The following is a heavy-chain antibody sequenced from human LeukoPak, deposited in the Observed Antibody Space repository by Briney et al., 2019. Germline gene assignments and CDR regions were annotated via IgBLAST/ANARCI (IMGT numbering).Heavy chain of an antibody. J-gene: IGHJ3*02. D-gene: IGHD3-16*01. V-gene: IGHV3-48*01. Sequence: GGSLRLSCAASGFTFSNYNMNWARQASGKGLEWISYISSRGDSVYYAYSVQGRFTISRDNGKNSLYLQMNSLRAEDTAVYYWGGGGGAFDIWGQGTMVTVSS. CDR2: ISSRGDSV. CDR3: GGGGGAFDI. CDR1: GFTFSNYN.